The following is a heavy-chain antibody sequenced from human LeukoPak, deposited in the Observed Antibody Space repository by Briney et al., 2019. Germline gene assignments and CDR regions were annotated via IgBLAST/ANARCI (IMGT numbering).Heavy chain of an antibody. CDR3: ARTSPTLHSLFFDP. D-gene: IGHD2-2*01. CDR2: ISAYNGNT. CDR1: GYTFTSYG. V-gene: IGHV1-18*01. J-gene: IGHJ5*02. Sequence: AASVKVSCKASGYTFTSYGISWVRQAPGQGLEWMGWISAYNGNTNYAQKLQGRVTMTRDTSTSTVYMELSSLRSEDTAVYYCARTSPTLHSLFFDPWGQGTLVTVSS.